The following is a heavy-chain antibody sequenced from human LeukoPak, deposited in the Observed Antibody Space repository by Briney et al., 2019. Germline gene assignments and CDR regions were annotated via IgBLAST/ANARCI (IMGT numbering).Heavy chain of an antibody. V-gene: IGHV6-1*01. CDR3: GRETDFGVVTN. CDR1: GDSVSSNGAS. Sequence: SQTLSLTCAISGDSVSSNGASWNWTRQSPSRGLEWLGRTYYRSQQWHSDYAPSVKGRITLNPDTSKNQFSLQLNSMTPEDTAVYYCGRETDFGVVTNWGQGTLVTVSS. CDR2: TYYRSQQWHS. D-gene: IGHD3-3*01. J-gene: IGHJ4*02.